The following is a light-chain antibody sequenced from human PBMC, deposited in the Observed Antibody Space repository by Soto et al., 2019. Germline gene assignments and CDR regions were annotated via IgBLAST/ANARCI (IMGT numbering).Light chain of an antibody. J-gene: IGLJ1*01. CDR2: EVS. V-gene: IGLV2-8*01. CDR1: STDVGGYNY. CDR3: ISYAGNNINYV. Sequence: QSVLTQPPSASGSAGQSVTISCTGTSTDVGGYNYVSWYQQHPGKAPKLMIYEVSKRPSGVSDRFSGSKSGNTASLTVSGLQAEDEADYYCISYAGNNINYVFGTGTKVTVL.